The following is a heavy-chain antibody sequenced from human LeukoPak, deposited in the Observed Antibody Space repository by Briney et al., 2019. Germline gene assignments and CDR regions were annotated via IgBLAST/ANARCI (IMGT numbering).Heavy chain of an antibody. CDR3: ARGITMVRGVIMDY. CDR2: IKQDGSEK. Sequence: GGSLRLSCAASGFTFSSYWMSWVRQAPGKGLEWVANIKQDGSEKYYVDSVKGRFTISRDNAKNSLYLQMSSLRAEDTAVYYCARGITMVRGVIMDYWGQGTLVTVSS. J-gene: IGHJ4*02. D-gene: IGHD3-10*01. V-gene: IGHV3-7*01. CDR1: GFTFSSYW.